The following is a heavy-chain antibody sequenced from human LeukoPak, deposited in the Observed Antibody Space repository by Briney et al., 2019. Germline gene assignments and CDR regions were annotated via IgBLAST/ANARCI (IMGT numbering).Heavy chain of an antibody. CDR1: GGSISSSSYY. CDR3: ARGRRLGELSFPPRYYFDY. J-gene: IGHJ4*02. D-gene: IGHD3-16*02. V-gene: IGHV4-39*07. Sequence: RPSETLSLTCTVSGGSISSSSYYWGWIRQPPGKGLEWIGSIYYSGSTYYNPSLKSRVTISVDTSKNQFSLKLSSVTAADTAVYYCARGRRLGELSFPPRYYFDYWGQGTLVTVSS. CDR2: IYYSGST.